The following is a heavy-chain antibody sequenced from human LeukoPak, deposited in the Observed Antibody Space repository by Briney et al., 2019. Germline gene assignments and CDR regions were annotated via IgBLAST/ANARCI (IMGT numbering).Heavy chain of an antibody. CDR3: TRDLNGGDY. D-gene: IGHD1-1*01. Sequence: GGSLRLSCTVSGFTLGDYAMSWFRQAPGKGLEWVGFIRSNTYGGTTEYAASVKGRFTISRDDSKSIAYLQMNSLKTEDTAVYYCTRDLNGGDYWGQGTLVTVSS. CDR1: GFTLGDYA. V-gene: IGHV3-49*03. J-gene: IGHJ4*02. CDR2: IRSNTYGGTT.